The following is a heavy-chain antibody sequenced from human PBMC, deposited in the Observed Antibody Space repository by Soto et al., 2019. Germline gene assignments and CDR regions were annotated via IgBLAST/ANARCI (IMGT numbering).Heavy chain of an antibody. CDR2: INHSGST. Sequence: SSETLSLTCAVYGGSFSGHYWGWIRQFPGKGLEWIGEINHSGSTNYNPALKSRVTMPVDTSKNQFSLKLSSMTAADTAVYYCARGPRITIFGVVIHNMDVWGQGTTVTVSS. J-gene: IGHJ6*02. D-gene: IGHD3-3*01. CDR1: GGSFSGHY. V-gene: IGHV4-34*01. CDR3: ARGPRITIFGVVIHNMDV.